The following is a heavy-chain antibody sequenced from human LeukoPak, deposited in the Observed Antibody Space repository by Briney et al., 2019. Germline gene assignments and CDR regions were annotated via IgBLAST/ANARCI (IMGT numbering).Heavy chain of an antibody. V-gene: IGHV3-23*01. D-gene: IGHD6-19*01. CDR3: AKDGGSGWFGRRRGYFDY. J-gene: IGHJ4*02. CDR2: ISDSGGST. Sequence: GGSLRLSCAASGFTFSSYAMSWVCQAPGKGREGVSVISDSGGSTYYADSVKGRFNNSRDKSKNTLYLRMNSQRTEDTAVYYFAKDGGSGWFGRRRGYFDYWGQGTLVTVSS. CDR1: GFTFSSYA.